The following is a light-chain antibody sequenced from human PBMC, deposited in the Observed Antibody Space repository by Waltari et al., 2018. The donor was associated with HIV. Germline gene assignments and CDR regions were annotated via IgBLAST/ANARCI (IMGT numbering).Light chain of an antibody. CDR2: EVT. CDR1: SSDVGGYNL. CDR3: CSYAGSSTLV. Sequence: QSALTHPASVSGSPGQSLTLSCTGTSSDVGGYNLFYWYQQHPGKAPNLLIYEVTKRLAVVSNRFSASKAGNTASLTISGLQAEDEAHYHCCSYAGSSTLVFGGGTNVIVL. J-gene: IGLJ3*02. V-gene: IGLV2-23*02.